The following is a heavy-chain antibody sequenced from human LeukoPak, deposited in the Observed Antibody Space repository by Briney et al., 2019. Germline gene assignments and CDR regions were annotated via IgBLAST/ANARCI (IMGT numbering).Heavy chain of an antibody. J-gene: IGHJ5*02. CDR2: IIPIFGTA. CDR3: SGGNWFDP. D-gene: IGHD2-15*01. Sequence: SATVSFKSAGGTFSSYAISWVRQPPAQGLEWMGGIIPIFGTANYAQKFQGRVTITVDKSTSTAYMELSSLRSEDTAVYYCSGGNWFDPWGQGTLVTVSS. CDR1: GGTFSSYA. V-gene: IGHV1-69*06.